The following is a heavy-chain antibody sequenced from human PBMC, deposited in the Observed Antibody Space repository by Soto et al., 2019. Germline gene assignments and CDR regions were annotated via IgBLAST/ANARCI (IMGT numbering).Heavy chain of an antibody. CDR2: ISGSGGST. CDR3: AKWGDIVVVPAAHQFDY. Sequence: PGGSLRLSCAASGFTFSSYAMSWVRQAPGKGLEWVSAISGSGGSTYYADSVKGRFTISRDNSKNTLYLQMNSLRAEDTAVYYCAKWGDIVVVPAAHQFDYWGQGTLVTVSS. V-gene: IGHV3-23*01. CDR1: GFTFSSYA. D-gene: IGHD2-2*01. J-gene: IGHJ4*02.